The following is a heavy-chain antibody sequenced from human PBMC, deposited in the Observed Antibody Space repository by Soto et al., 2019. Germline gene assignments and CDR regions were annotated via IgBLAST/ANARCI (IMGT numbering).Heavy chain of an antibody. Sequence: ASVKVSCKASGGTFSSYAISWVRQAPGQGLEWMGGIIPIFGTANYAQKFQGRVTITADESTSTAYMELSSLRSEDTAVYYCARSPYYYDSSGYYYPKLFDYWGQGTLVTVSS. CDR3: ARSPYYYDSSGYYYPKLFDY. V-gene: IGHV1-69*13. CDR2: IIPIFGTA. CDR1: GGTFSSYA. J-gene: IGHJ4*02. D-gene: IGHD3-22*01.